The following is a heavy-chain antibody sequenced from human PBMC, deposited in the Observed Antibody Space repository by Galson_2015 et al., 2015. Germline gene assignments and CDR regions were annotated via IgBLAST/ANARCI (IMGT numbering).Heavy chain of an antibody. J-gene: IGHJ2*01. V-gene: IGHV3-48*01. CDR2: ISGSGATI. CDR1: GFTFSSYR. D-gene: IGHD6-6*01. CDR3: ARDQEAPYWYFDL. Sequence: SLRLSCAASGFTFSSYRMNWVRQTPGKGLEWVSYISGSGATIYCADSVKGRFTISRDNAKNSLYLQMDSLRAEDTAVFYCARDQEAPYWYFDLWSRGTLVTVSS.